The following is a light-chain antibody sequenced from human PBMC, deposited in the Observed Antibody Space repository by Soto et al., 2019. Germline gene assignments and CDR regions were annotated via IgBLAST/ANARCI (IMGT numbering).Light chain of an antibody. V-gene: IGKV3-11*01. CDR2: GAS. CDR3: QQYSDWPST. CDR1: QSVDSY. J-gene: IGKJ5*01. Sequence: EIVLTQSPACLSLSPLEIAALSVMASQSVDSYLVWYQQKPGQAPRLLIFGASNRATGIPARFSGSGSGTDFTLTISSLQSEDFAVYHCQQYSDWPSTFGQGTRLEIK.